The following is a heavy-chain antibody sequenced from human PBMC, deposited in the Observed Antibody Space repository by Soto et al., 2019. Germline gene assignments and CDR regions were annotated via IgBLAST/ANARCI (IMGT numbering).Heavy chain of an antibody. CDR3: AAGYTTGLDGFDI. CDR2: IFPGDSET. V-gene: IGHV5-51*01. CDR1: GYNFANYW. Sequence: GESLKISCKGSGYNFANYWIGWVRQMPGKGLECMGMIFPGDSETKYSLSLQGQVSISADKSISTAYLQWRSLTPSGTAMYYCAAGYTTGLDGFDIWGQVTMVTVSS. D-gene: IGHD2-2*02. J-gene: IGHJ3*02.